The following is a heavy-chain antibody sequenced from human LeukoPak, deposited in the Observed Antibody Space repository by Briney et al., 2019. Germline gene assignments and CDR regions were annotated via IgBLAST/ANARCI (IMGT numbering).Heavy chain of an antibody. CDR2: VNPSSGGT. D-gene: IGHD1-14*01. CDR1: GYTFIVHY. Sequence: ASVKVSCKASGYTFIVHYIHWVRQAPGQGLEWMGWVNPSSGGTNYAQKFQDRVTMTRDTSIDTACMELSSLRSDDTAVYNCARTRTGKPDFWGQGTLVTVSS. CDR3: ARTRTGKPDF. J-gene: IGHJ4*02. V-gene: IGHV1-2*02.